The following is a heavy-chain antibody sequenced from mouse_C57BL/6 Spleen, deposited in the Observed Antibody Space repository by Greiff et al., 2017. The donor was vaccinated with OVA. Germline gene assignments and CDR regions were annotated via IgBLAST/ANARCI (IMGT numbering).Heavy chain of an antibody. Sequence: VQLQQPGTELVKPGASVTLSCKASGYTFTSYWMHWVKQRPGQGLEWIGNINPSNGGTNYNEKFKSKATLTVDKSSSTTYMQLSSLTSEDSAVYYCARGYYDNYGFKSPFAYWGQGTLVTVSA. CDR2: INPSNGGT. V-gene: IGHV1-53*01. D-gene: IGHD2-1*01. CDR1: GYTFTSYW. CDR3: ARGYYDNYGFKSPFAY. J-gene: IGHJ3*01.